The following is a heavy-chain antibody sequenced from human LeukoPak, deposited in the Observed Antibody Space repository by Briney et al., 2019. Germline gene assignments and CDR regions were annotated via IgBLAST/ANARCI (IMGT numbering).Heavy chain of an antibody. CDR2: INAYNGHT. J-gene: IGHJ4*02. Sequence: ASVKVSCKASGYTFTSHGITWVRPAPGQGLEWVGWINAYNGHTNYVQNLQGRAAMTTDTSTSTAYMELRSLRSDDTAVYYCARGEYNYFDYWGQGTLVTVSS. CDR1: GYTFTSHG. D-gene: IGHD2/OR15-2a*01. V-gene: IGHV1-18*01. CDR3: ARGEYNYFDY.